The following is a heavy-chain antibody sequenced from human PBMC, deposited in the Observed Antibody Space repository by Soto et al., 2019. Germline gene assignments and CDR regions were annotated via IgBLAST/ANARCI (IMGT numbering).Heavy chain of an antibody. Sequence: ESLKISCRGFGYTFTTFWISWVRQIPGRGLEWMGRIDPGDSYTNYSPSFQGHVTLSVDKSISTAYLQWGSLKASDTAMYYCARLYCSSSTCDSWFDPWGQGTLVTVSS. CDR3: ARLYCSSSTCDSWFDP. CDR1: GYTFTTFW. J-gene: IGHJ5*02. V-gene: IGHV5-10-1*01. CDR2: IDPGDSYT. D-gene: IGHD2-2*01.